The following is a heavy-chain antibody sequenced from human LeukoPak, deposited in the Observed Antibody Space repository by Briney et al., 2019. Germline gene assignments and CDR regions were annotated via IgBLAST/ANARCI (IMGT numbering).Heavy chain of an antibody. CDR3: ANNELVAANYYYYYMDV. CDR1: GFTFSSYA. V-gene: IGHV3-23*01. D-gene: IGHD2-15*01. J-gene: IGHJ6*03. CDR2: ISGSGGST. Sequence: GGSLRLSCAASGFTFSSYAMSWVRQAPGKGLEWVSAISGSGGSTYYADSVKGRFTISRDNSKNTLYLQMNSLRAEDTAVYYCANNELVAANYYYYYMDVWGKGTTVTVSS.